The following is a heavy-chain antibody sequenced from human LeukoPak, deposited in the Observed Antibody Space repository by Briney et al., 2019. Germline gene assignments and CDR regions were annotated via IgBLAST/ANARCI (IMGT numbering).Heavy chain of an antibody. CDR2: IYYTGST. Sequence: KASETLSLTCAVYGGSFSGYYWSWIRQPPGKGLEWIGYIYYTGSTNYNLSLRSRVTISVDTSKNQFSLKLTSVTAADTAVYFCAGGGDSGGYYYPMFDYWGRGTLVTVSS. D-gene: IGHD3-22*01. J-gene: IGHJ4*02. CDR1: GGSFSGYY. CDR3: AGGGDSGGYYYPMFDY. V-gene: IGHV4-59*01.